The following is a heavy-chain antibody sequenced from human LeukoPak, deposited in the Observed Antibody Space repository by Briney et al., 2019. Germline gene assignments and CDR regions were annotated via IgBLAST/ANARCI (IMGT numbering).Heavy chain of an antibody. CDR3: ARGRAGCSSTSCYTIRWFDP. J-gene: IGHJ5*02. V-gene: IGHV4-4*07. Sequence: PSQTLSLTCTVSGGSISSYYWSWIRQPAGKGLEWIGRIYTSGSTNYNASLKSRVTISVDTSKNQFSLKLSSVTAADTAVYYCARGRAGCSSTSCYTIRWFDPWGQGTLVTVCS. CDR1: GGSISSYY. D-gene: IGHD2-2*01. CDR2: IYTSGST.